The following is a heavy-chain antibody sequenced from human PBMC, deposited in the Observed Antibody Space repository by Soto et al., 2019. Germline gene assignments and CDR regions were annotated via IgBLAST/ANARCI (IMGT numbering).Heavy chain of an antibody. V-gene: IGHV1-8*01. CDR3: ARADYYDRSGYLLPCGY. CDR2: MNPNSGNT. CDR1: GYTFTSYD. D-gene: IGHD3-22*01. Sequence: QVQLVQSGAEVKKPGASVKVSCKASGYTFTSYDINWVRQATGQGLEWMGWMNPNSGNTGYAQKFQGRVTMTRNTSTSTAYMGLSSLRSEDTAVYYCARADYYDRSGYLLPCGYWGQGTLVTVSS. J-gene: IGHJ4*02.